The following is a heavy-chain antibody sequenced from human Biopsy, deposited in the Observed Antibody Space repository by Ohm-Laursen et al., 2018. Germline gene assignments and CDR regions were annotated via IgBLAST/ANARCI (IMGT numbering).Heavy chain of an antibody. J-gene: IGHJ5*02. Sequence: SVKVSCKASGDSFTSYAIGWVRQAPGQGLEWMGGIIPIPNVATYAQKFQGRITITADESTSTAYMELSSLTSDGTAVYFCARGEGSSWFDPWGHGTLVTVSS. CDR2: IIPIPNVA. CDR1: GDSFTSYA. V-gene: IGHV1-69*10. CDR3: ARGEGSSWFDP. D-gene: IGHD1-26*01.